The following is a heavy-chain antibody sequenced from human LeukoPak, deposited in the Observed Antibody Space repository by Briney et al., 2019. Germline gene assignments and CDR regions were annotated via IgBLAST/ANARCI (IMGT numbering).Heavy chain of an antibody. D-gene: IGHD1-26*01. J-gene: IGHJ4*02. V-gene: IGHV1-46*01. CDR3: ARQDRASGSYYGFDY. CDR2: INPSGGST. CDR1: GYTFTSYY. Sequence: GASVKVSCKASGYTFTSYYMHWVRQAPGQGLEWMGIINPSGGSTSYAQKFQGRVTMTRDMSTSTVYMELSSLRSEDTAVYYCARQDRASGSYYGFDYWGQGTLVTVSS.